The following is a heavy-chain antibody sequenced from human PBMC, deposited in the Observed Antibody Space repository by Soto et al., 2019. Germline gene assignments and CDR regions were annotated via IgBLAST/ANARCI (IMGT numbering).Heavy chain of an antibody. D-gene: IGHD3-10*01. J-gene: IGHJ4*02. V-gene: IGHV4-59*01. Sequence: QVQLQESGPGLVKPSETLSLACTVSNGSISGYYWSWIRQPPGKGLEWIGYIYSSGGTNYNPSLKSRVTISVDTSKNQFSRPLTSVTAADTAVFYCARGSGIRGVSFWGQGTLVTVSS. CDR3: ARGSGIRGVSF. CDR1: NGSISGYY. CDR2: IYSSGGT.